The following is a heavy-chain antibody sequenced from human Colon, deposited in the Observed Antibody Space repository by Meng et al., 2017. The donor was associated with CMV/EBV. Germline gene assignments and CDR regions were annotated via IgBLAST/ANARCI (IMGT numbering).Heavy chain of an antibody. CDR3: AKARSTSWYDAFDI. Sequence: GGSLRLSCVASGVNLSDYQMNWVRQAPGKGLEWVSVIYSGGSSTYYADSVKGRFTISRDNSKNTLYLQMNSLRAEDTAVYYCAKARSTSWYDAFDIWGQGTMVTVSS. CDR2: IYSGGSST. D-gene: IGHD2-2*01. J-gene: IGHJ3*02. CDR1: GVNLSDYQ. V-gene: IGHV3-23*03.